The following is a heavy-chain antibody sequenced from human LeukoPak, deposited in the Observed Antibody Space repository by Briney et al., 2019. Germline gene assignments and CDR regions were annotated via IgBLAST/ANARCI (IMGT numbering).Heavy chain of an antibody. D-gene: IGHD6-13*01. CDR1: GFTFSTYA. CDR2: FSNIGSNT. CDR3: AKGTIPGAGVFDY. Sequence: GGSLRLSCAASGFTFSTYAMNWVRQAPGKGLEWVSTFSNIGSNTYYADSVKGRFTISRDNSKNTLYLQMNSLRAEDTAVYYCAKGTIPGAGVFDYWGQGTLVTVSS. V-gene: IGHV3-23*01. J-gene: IGHJ4*02.